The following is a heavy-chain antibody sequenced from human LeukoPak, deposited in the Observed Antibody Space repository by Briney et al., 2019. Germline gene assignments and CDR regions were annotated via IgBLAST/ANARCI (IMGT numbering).Heavy chain of an antibody. CDR1: GYSFTDYY. V-gene: IGHV1-2*02. Sequence: GASVKVSCKTSGYSFTDYYMHWVRQAPGQGLEWMGWINPNNGGTSSAQKFQGRVTMTRDTSITTVYMEVSWLTSDDTATYYCARADRLDGGPYLIGPWGQGTLVTVSS. CDR2: INPNNGGT. CDR3: ARADRLDGGPYLIGP. D-gene: IGHD2-21*01. J-gene: IGHJ5*02.